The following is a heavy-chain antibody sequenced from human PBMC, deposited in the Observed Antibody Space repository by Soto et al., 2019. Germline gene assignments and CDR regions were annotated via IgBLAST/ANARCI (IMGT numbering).Heavy chain of an antibody. Sequence: DVQLLESGGGLVQPGGSLRLSCAASGFTFGNYAINWVRLAPGKGLEWVSGISGGGGTTYYADSVKGRFTILRVTSTNTVFLQMKRLRADDTAVYYCAKGFIVVVTVLRPDDAFDVWGQGTMVTVSS. CDR3: AKGFIVVVTVLRPDDAFDV. J-gene: IGHJ3*01. V-gene: IGHV3-23*01. CDR1: GFTFGNYA. D-gene: IGHD2-21*02. CDR2: ISGGGGTT.